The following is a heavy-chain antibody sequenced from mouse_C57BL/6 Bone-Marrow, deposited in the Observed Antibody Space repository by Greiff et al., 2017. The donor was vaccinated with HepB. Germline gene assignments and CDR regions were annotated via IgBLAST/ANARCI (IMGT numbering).Heavy chain of an antibody. V-gene: IGHV1-76*01. CDR1: GYTFTDYY. D-gene: IGHD1-1*01. J-gene: IGHJ2*01. CDR3: ARESLITTVVGYYFDY. CDR2: IYPGSGNT. Sequence: QVQLKQSGAELVRPGASVKLSCKASGYTFTDYYINWVKQRPGQGLEWIARIYPGSGNTYYNEKFKGKATLTAEKSSSTAYMQLSSLTSEDSAVYFCARESLITTVVGYYFDYWGQGTTLTVSS.